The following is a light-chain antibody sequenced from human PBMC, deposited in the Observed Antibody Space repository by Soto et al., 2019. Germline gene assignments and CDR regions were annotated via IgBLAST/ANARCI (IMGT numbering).Light chain of an antibody. CDR1: SSDIGHYDY. V-gene: IGLV2-14*03. J-gene: IGLJ1*01. CDR3: CALATSQTYV. Sequence: QSALTQPASVSGSPGQSITISCTGTSSDIGHYDYVSWYQQHPGKAPKLMIYHVTYRPSGVSNRYSGSKSGNSASLTISGLQGDEGGGYECCALATSQTYVFGSGTKVTVL. CDR2: HVT.